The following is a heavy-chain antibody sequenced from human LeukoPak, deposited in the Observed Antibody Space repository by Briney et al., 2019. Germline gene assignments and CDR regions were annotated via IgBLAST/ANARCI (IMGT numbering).Heavy chain of an antibody. CDR1: GFTFSSYS. CDR2: ISSSSSYI. CDR3: ARGAARGAIPDY. V-gene: IGHV3-21*01. D-gene: IGHD3-10*01. J-gene: IGHJ4*02. Sequence: GGSLRLPCAASGFTFSSYSMNWVRQAPGKGLEWVSSISSSSSYIYYADSVKGRFTISRDNAKNSLYLQMNSLRAEDTAVYYCARGAARGAIPDYWGQGTLVTVSS.